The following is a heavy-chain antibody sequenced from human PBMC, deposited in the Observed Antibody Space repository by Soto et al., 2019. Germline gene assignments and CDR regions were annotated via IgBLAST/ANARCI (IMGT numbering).Heavy chain of an antibody. CDR1: GDTFSSYA. V-gene: IGHV1-69*10. Sequence: SVKVSCKTSGDTFSSYAISWVRQAPGQGLEWMGGIIPILGTPSYAQKFQGRVTITADKSTSTAYMELSSLRSEDTAVYYCARERSRYDRSGYYRPDYWGQGTLVTVSS. CDR3: ARERSRYDRSGYYRPDY. J-gene: IGHJ4*02. D-gene: IGHD3-22*01. CDR2: IIPILGTP.